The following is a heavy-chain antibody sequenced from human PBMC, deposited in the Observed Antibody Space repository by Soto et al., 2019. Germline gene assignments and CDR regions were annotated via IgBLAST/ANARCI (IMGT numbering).Heavy chain of an antibody. D-gene: IGHD5-12*01. Sequence: PGQSMQIPKKVAEYRFTNLCIGRVSQMPGKGLEWMGITYPGDSETRCSPSFEGQVTVSADKAISTAYLQWSSLKASDTAMYYCASTVGVATKVLAFDIWGQGTTVTVSS. V-gene: IGHV5-51*01. CDR2: TYPGDSET. J-gene: IGHJ3*02. CDR3: ASTVGVATKVLAFDI. CDR1: EYRFTNLC.